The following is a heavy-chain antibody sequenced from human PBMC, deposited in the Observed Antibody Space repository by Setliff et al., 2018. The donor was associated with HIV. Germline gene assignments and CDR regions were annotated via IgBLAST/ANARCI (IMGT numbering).Heavy chain of an antibody. V-gene: IGHV4-38-2*02. Sequence: SETLSLTCTVSGFIIGDGHYWAWIRQPPGKGLEWIGSIYATGSTFYNPSLKSRVTISVDTSKNQFSLKLNSVTAADTAVYYCARTRGYTYGYIDSWAQGTLVTVSS. CDR3: ARTRGYTYGYIDS. CDR2: IYATGST. D-gene: IGHD5-18*01. CDR1: GFIIGDGHY. J-gene: IGHJ4*02.